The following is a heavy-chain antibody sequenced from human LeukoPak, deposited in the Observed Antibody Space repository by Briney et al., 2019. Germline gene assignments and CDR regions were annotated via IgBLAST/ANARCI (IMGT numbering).Heavy chain of an antibody. CDR1: GGSISSGDYY. CDR3: ARGPDSSGYYYFDY. V-gene: IGHV4-30-4*01. J-gene: IGHJ4*02. Sequence: SQTLSLTRTVSGGSISSGDYYWSWIRQPPGKGLEWIGYINHSGSTHFNPSLKSRVTISVDTSKNQFSLKLSSVTAADTAVYFCARGPDSSGYYYFDYWGQGTLVTVSS. D-gene: IGHD3-22*01. CDR2: INHSGST.